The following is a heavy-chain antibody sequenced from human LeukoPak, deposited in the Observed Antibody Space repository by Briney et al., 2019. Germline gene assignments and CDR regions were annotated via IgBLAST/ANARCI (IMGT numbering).Heavy chain of an antibody. CDR2: IYYSGST. CDR1: GGSISSYY. J-gene: IGHJ5*02. V-gene: IGHV4-59*08. Sequence: PSETLSLTCTVSGGSISSYYWSWIRQPPGKGLEWIGYIYYSGSTNYNPSLKSRVTISVDTSKNQFSLKLRSVTAADTAVYYCARQKSNNYDFWSGPKGGWFDPWGQGTLVTVSS. CDR3: ARQKSNNYDFWSGPKGGWFDP. D-gene: IGHD3-3*01.